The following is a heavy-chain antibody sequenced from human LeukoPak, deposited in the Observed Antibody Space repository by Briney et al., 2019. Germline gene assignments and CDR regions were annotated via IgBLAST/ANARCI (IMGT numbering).Heavy chain of an antibody. CDR2: IYYSGST. CDR3: ARRTGYYDGFDY. V-gene: IGHV4-59*01. CDR1: GGSISSYY. D-gene: IGHD3/OR15-3a*01. J-gene: IGHJ4*02. Sequence: TSETLSLTCTVSGGSISSYYWSWIRQPPGEGLEWIGYIYYSGSTNYNPSLKSRVTISVDMSKNQFSLKLSSVTAADTAVYYCARRTGYYDGFDYWGQGTLVTVSS.